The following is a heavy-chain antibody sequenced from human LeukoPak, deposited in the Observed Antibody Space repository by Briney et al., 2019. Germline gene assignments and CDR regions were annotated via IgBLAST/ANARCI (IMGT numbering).Heavy chain of an antibody. J-gene: IGHJ4*02. V-gene: IGHV3-64*01. Sequence: PGGSLRLSCAASGFTSSSYGMSWVRQAPGKGLEYVSAITSYGGSTYYANSVKGRFTISRDNSKNTLYLQMGSLRTEDMGVYYCAGSSGWYKPFDYWGQGTLVTVSS. CDR1: GFTSSSYG. CDR2: ITSYGGST. D-gene: IGHD6-19*01. CDR3: AGSSGWYKPFDY.